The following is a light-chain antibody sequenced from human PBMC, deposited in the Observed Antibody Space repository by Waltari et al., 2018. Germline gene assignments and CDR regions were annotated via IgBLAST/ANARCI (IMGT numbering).Light chain of an antibody. J-gene: IGLJ3*02. CDR1: SSDGGGYNY. V-gene: IGLV2-8*01. CDR3: STYAGNDNFEV. CDR2: EVS. Sequence: QSALTQPPSASGSPGHAVTIPRTGTSSDGGGYNYVHWYQHHPGKAPKLMIYEVSKRPSGVPDRFSGSKSGNTASLTVSGLQAEDEADYYCSTYAGNDNFEVFGGGTKLTVL.